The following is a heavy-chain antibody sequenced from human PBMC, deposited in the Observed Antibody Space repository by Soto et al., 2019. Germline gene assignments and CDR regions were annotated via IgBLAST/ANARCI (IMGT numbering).Heavy chain of an antibody. Sequence: ASVKVSCKASGYTFTSYGISWVRQAPGQGLEWMGLISAYNGNTNYAQKLQGRVTMTTDTSTSTAYMELRSLRSDDTAVYYCARATVRYDFWSGYNWFDPWGQGTLVTVSS. V-gene: IGHV1-18*04. CDR3: ARATVRYDFWSGYNWFDP. J-gene: IGHJ5*02. CDR2: ISAYNGNT. D-gene: IGHD3-3*01. CDR1: GYTFTSYG.